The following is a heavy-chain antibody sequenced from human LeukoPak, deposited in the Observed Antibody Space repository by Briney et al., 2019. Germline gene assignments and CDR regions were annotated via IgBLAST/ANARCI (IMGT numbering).Heavy chain of an antibody. CDR2: ISSSSSTI. D-gene: IGHD6-19*01. Sequence: GGSLRLSCAASGFTFSSYSMNWVRQAPGKGLEWVSYISSSSSTIYYADSVKGRFTISRDNAKNSLYLQMNSLRAEYTAVYYCARAEPYSSGHNAYWGQGTLVTVPS. CDR3: ARAEPYSSGHNAY. J-gene: IGHJ4*02. CDR1: GFTFSSYS. V-gene: IGHV3-48*01.